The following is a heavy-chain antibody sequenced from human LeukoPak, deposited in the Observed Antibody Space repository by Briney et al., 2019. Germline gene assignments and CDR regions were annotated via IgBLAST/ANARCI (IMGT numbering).Heavy chain of an antibody. V-gene: IGHV4-59*01. Sequence: SETLSLTCTVSGGSISSYYWSWIRQPPGKGLEWIGYIYYSGSTNYNPSLKSRVTISVDTSKNQFSLKLTSVTAADTAVYYCARWEVRGVIRGPFDYWGQGTLVTVSS. CDR3: ARWEVRGVIRGPFDY. CDR2: IYYSGST. CDR1: GGSISSYY. J-gene: IGHJ4*02. D-gene: IGHD3-10*01.